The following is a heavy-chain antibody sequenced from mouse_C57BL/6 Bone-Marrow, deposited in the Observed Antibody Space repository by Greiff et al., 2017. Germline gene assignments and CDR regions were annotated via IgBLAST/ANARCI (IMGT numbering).Heavy chain of an antibody. CDR2: IYIGNGYT. CDR3: ASYYYGSSSFDY. CDR1: GYTFTSYG. Sequence: VQLQQSGAELVRPGSSVKMSCKTSGYTFTSYGINWVKQRPGQGLEWIGYIYIGNGYTSYNEKFKGKATLTSDTSSSTAYMQLSSLTSEDSAIYFCASYYYGSSSFDYWGQGTTLTVSS. D-gene: IGHD1-1*01. J-gene: IGHJ2*01. V-gene: IGHV1-58*01.